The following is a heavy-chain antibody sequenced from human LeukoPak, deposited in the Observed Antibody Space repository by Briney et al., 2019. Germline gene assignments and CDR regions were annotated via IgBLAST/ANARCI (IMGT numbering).Heavy chain of an antibody. Sequence: HSGGSLRLSCAASGFTFSSYGMHWVRQAPGKGLEWVAFIRYDGSNKCYADSVKGRFTISRDNSKNTLYLQMNSLRAEDTAVYYCAKDPLHYYDSSGFPGWFDPWGQGTLVTVSS. CDR2: IRYDGSNK. J-gene: IGHJ5*02. CDR1: GFTFSSYG. V-gene: IGHV3-30*02. CDR3: AKDPLHYYDSSGFPGWFDP. D-gene: IGHD3-22*01.